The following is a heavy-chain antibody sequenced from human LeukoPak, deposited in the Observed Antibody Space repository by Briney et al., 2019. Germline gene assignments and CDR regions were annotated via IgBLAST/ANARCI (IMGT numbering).Heavy chain of an antibody. J-gene: IGHJ6*02. D-gene: IGHD3-3*01. CDR2: ISYDGSNK. CDR3: AREEEYYDFWSGYSATNFYGMDV. CDR1: GFTFSSYA. Sequence: GGSLRLSCAASGFTFSSYAKHWVRQAPGKGLEWVAVISYDGSNKYYADSVKGRFTISRDNSKNTLYLQMNSLRAEDTAVYYCAREEEYYDFWSGYSATNFYGMDVWGQGTTVTVSS. V-gene: IGHV3-30-3*01.